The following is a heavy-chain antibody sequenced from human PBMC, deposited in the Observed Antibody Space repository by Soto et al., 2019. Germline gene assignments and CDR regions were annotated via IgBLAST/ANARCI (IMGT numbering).Heavy chain of an antibody. CDR1: GFTFSIYS. V-gene: IGHV3-48*01. CDR2: ISADIDTI. J-gene: IGHJ6*02. Sequence: GGSLRLSCAASGFTFSIYSMNWVRQAPGKGWEGISYISADIDTISYADSVRGGFTFSRDDAKNSLYLQMNSLRAKDRAIYYCATVYYDYVWGQGTTVTVSS. CDR3: ATVYYDYV. D-gene: IGHD3-3*01.